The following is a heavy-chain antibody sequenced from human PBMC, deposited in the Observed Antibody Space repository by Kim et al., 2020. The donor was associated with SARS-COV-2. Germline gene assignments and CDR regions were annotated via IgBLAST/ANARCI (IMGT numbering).Heavy chain of an antibody. Sequence: GGSLRLSCAASGSTFDDYGMSWVRQPPGKGLEWVSGINRNGDNTGYTDSVKGRFTISRDNAKNSLYLQMNSLRAEDTALYYCARGYFNGPFDFWGHGTLVTVSS. D-gene: IGHD2-21*01. CDR2: INRNGDNT. V-gene: IGHV3-20*04. J-gene: IGHJ4*01. CDR1: GSTFDDYG. CDR3: ARGYFNGPFDF.